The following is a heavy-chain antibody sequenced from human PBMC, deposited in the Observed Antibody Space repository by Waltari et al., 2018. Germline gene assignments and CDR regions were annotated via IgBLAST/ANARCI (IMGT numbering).Heavy chain of an antibody. D-gene: IGHD6-19*01. CDR2: LYSWGST. Sequence: EVQLVESGGGLVQPGGSLRLSCAASGFTVSSNYMSWVRQAPGKGLEWVSVLYSWGSTYYADSVKGRFTIFRDNSKNTLYLQMNSLRAEDTAVYYCARDLIAVAGIGDDYWGQGTLVTVSS. CDR3: ARDLIAVAGIGDDY. J-gene: IGHJ4*02. CDR1: GFTVSSNY. V-gene: IGHV3-66*02.